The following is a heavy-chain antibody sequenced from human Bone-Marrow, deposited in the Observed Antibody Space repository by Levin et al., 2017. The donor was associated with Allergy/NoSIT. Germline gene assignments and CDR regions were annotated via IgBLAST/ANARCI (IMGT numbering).Heavy chain of an antibody. Sequence: SETLSLTCAVSGGSISSGGYSWSWIRQPPGKGLEWSGYIYHSGSTYYNPSLKSRATISVDRSKNQFSLKLSSVTAADTAVYYCARESNWGGGNSFDYWGQGTLVTVSS. CDR2: IYHSGST. CDR3: ARESNWGGGNSFDY. J-gene: IGHJ4*02. CDR1: GGSISSGGYS. V-gene: IGHV4-30-2*01. D-gene: IGHD7-27*01.